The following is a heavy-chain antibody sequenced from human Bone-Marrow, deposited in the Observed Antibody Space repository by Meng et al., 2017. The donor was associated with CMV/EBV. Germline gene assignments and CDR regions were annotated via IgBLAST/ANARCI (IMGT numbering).Heavy chain of an antibody. J-gene: IGHJ3*02. CDR3: AKDLGSTVVAARGLFDI. CDR1: GFTFSNAW. Sequence: GGSLRLSCAASGFTFSNAWMSWVRQAPGKGLEWVAFIRYDGSNKYYADSVKGRFTISRDNSKNTLYLQMNSLRAEDTAVYYCAKDLGSTVVAARGLFDIWGQGTMVTASS. V-gene: IGHV3-30*02. CDR2: IRYDGSNK. D-gene: IGHD4-23*01.